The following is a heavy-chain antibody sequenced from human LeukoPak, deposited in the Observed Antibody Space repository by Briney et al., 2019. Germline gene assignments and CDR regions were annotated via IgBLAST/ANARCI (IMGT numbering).Heavy chain of an antibody. CDR1: GFTFSSYW. J-gene: IGHJ4*02. CDR3: ARVYSSGWQFDY. V-gene: IGHV3-74*01. CDR2: INSDGKTT. Sequence: TGGSLRLSCAASGFTFSSYWMYWVRHAPGKGLVWVSRINSDGKTTNYADSVKGRFTISRDNAKNSLYLQMNSLRAEDTAVYYCARVYSSGWQFDYWGQGTLVTVSS. D-gene: IGHD6-19*01.